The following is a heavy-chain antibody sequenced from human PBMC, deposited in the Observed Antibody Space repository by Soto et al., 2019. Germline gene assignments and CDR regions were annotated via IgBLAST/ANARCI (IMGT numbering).Heavy chain of an antibody. D-gene: IGHD2-2*01. Sequence: QVQLQESGPGLVKPSGTLSLTCAVSSGSISSSNLWSWVRQPPGKVLEWIGEIYHSGSTNYNPSLKSRVTISVATSKNQFSLKLSSVTAADTAVYYCARSRKDEVLFVHYYYMDVWGKGTTVTVSS. CDR1: SGSISSSNL. J-gene: IGHJ6*03. CDR3: ARSRKDEVLFVHYYYMDV. CDR2: IYHSGST. V-gene: IGHV4-4*02.